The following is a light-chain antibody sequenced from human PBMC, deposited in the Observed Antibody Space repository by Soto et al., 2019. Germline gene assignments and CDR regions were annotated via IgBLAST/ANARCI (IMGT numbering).Light chain of an antibody. Sequence: EIVMTQSPATLSVSPGERATLSCRASQSVSSNLAWYQQKPGQAPRLLIYGASTRATGIPARFSGSGSGTEFTLTISSLQSEDFPVYYCQQYNNWPGTFGQWTKVEIK. V-gene: IGKV3-15*01. CDR1: QSVSSN. CDR2: GAS. J-gene: IGKJ1*01. CDR3: QQYNNWPGT.